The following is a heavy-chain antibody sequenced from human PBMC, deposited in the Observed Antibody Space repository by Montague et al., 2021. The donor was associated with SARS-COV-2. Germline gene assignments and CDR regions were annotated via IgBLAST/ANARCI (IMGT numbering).Heavy chain of an antibody. D-gene: IGHD2-2*01. Sequence: CAISGDSVSSNSDAWNWLRQSPSRGLEWLGRTYYRSKWYYNYGVSVESRITVNADTSKNQVFLQLNSVTPEDTAVYFCARGLPAGPNFGMDVWGQGTTVTVSS. J-gene: IGHJ6*02. CDR3: ARGLPAGPNFGMDV. V-gene: IGHV6-1*01. CDR1: GDSVSSNSDA. CDR2: TYYRSKWYY.